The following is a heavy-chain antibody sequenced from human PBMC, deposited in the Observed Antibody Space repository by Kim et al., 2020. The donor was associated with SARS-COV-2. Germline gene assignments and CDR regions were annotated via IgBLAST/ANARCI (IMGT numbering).Heavy chain of an antibody. J-gene: IGHJ6*02. Sequence: GGSLRLSCAASGFTFSSYAMSWVRQAPGKGLEWVSAISGSGGSTYYADSVKGRFTISRDNSKNTLYLQMNSLRAEDTAVYYCAKEGCGSGGSCNNYDYYYDMCAWGQGTTVTVSS. CDR1: GFTFSSYA. V-gene: IGHV3-23*01. CDR2: ISGSGGST. D-gene: IGHD2-15*01. CDR3: AKEGCGSGGSCNNYDYYYDMCA.